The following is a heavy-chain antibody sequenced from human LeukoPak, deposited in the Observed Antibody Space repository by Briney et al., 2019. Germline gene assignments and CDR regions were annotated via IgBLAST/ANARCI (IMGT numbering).Heavy chain of an antibody. V-gene: IGHV3-30*18. J-gene: IGHJ3*02. CDR2: KSYDGSNK. CDR1: GFTFSSYG. D-gene: IGHD4-17*01. CDR3: AKMRTPTAHSGDAFDI. Sequence: GGSLRLSCAASGFTFSSYGMHWVRQAPGKGLECVAVKSYDGSNKYYADSVKGRFTISRDNSKNTLNLQMNSLRAEDTAVYYCAKMRTPTAHSGDAFDIWGQGTMVTVSS.